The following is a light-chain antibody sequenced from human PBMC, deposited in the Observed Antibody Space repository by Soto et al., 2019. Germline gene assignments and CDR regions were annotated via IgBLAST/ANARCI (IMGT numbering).Light chain of an antibody. CDR2: GAS. J-gene: IGKJ4*01. CDR3: QQYGSSPLT. CDR1: QSLSSSY. V-gene: IGKV3-20*01. Sequence: IVLSQSPGTLSLSPRESATLSCRASQSLSSSYLAWYQQKLGQAPRLLIYGASSRATGIPDRFGCSGSGTDFTLTISRLEPEDFSVYYCQQYGSSPLTFGGGTKVDI.